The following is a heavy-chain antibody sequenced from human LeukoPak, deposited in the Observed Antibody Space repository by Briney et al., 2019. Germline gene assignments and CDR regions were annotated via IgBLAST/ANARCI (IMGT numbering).Heavy chain of an antibody. CDR2: ISGSGGST. D-gene: IGHD5/OR15-5a*01. J-gene: IGHJ6*02. CDR3: AKAMSYYYYYYGMDV. V-gene: IGHV3-23*01. CDR1: GFTFSSYA. Sequence: GGSLRLSCAASGFTFSSYAMSWVRQAPGKGLEWVSAISGSGGSTYYADSVRGRFTISRDNSKNTLYLQMNSLRAEDTAVYYCAKAMSYYYYYYGMDVWGQGTTVTVSS.